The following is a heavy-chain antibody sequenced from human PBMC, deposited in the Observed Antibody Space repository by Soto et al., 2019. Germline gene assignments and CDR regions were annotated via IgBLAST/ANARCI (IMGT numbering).Heavy chain of an antibody. J-gene: IGHJ4*02. CDR1: GFTFSDYY. Sequence: QVQLVESGEGLVKPGGSLRLSCAASGFTFSDYYMSWIRQAPGKGLEWVSYISSSSSYTNYADSVKGRFTISRDNAKNSLYLQMNSLRAEDTAVYYCARTAYDILTGYRPYYFDYWGQGTLVTVSS. CDR3: ARTAYDILTGYRPYYFDY. V-gene: IGHV3-11*05. D-gene: IGHD3-9*01. CDR2: ISSSSSYT.